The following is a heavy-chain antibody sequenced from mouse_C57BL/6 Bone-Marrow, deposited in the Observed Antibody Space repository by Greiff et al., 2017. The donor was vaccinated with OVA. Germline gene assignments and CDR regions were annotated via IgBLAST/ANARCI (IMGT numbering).Heavy chain of an antibody. CDR2: IDPSDSYT. CDR1: GYTFTSYW. J-gene: IGHJ4*01. V-gene: IGHV1-50*01. CDR3: ARSPYYYAMDY. Sequence: QFQLQQPGAELVKPGASVKLSCKASGYTFTSYWMQWVKQRPGQGLEWIGEIDPSDSYTNYNQKFKGKATLTVDTSSSTAYMQLSSLTSEDSAVYYCARSPYYYAMDYWGQGTSVTVSS.